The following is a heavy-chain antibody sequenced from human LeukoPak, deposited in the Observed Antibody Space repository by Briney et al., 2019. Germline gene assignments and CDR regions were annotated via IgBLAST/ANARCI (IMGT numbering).Heavy chain of an antibody. CDR3: ATDSYYYDSSGYSPAFDY. J-gene: IGHJ4*02. D-gene: IGHD3-22*01. V-gene: IGHV3-7*02. CDR1: GFTFSNYA. Sequence: GGSLRLSCAASGFTFSNYAMSWVRQAPGKGLEWVANIKQDGSEKYYVDSVKGRFTISRDNAKNSLYLQMNSLRAEDTAVYYCATDSYYYDSSGYSPAFDYWGQGTLVTVSS. CDR2: IKQDGSEK.